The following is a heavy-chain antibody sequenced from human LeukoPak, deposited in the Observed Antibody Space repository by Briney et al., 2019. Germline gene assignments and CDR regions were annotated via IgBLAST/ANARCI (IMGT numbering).Heavy chain of an antibody. D-gene: IGHD3-10*01. CDR3: AKGTERYREVSSFDS. CDR1: GFTFSTYT. Sequence: GGSLRLSCAASGFTFSTYTMNWVRQAPGKGLEWVSAISGAGSGTYYADFVKGRFSISRDNSKNTLYLQMNSLRAEDTAAYYCAKGTERYREVSSFDSWGQGTLVTVSS. V-gene: IGHV3-23*01. J-gene: IGHJ4*02. CDR2: ISGAGSGT.